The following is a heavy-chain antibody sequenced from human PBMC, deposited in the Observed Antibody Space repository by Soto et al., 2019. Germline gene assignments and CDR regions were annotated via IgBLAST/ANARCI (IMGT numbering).Heavy chain of an antibody. V-gene: IGHV1-46*01. Sequence: QVQLVQSGAEVKKPGASVKVSCKASGYTFTSYYMHWVRQAPGQGLEWMGIINPSGGSTSYAQKFQGRVTMTRDTSTSTVYMGLRSLRAEDTAGYYWARGGGFDPWGQGTLVTVSS. J-gene: IGHJ5*02. CDR1: GYTFTSYY. CDR3: ARGGGFDP. CDR2: INPSGGST. D-gene: IGHD3-16*01.